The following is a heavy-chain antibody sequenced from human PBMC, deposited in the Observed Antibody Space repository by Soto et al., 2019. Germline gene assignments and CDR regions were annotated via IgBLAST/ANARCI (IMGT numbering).Heavy chain of an antibody. Sequence: VASVKVSCKASGGTFSSYAISWVRQAPGQGLEWMGGIIPIFGTANYAQKFQGRVTITADESTSTAYMELSSLRSEDTAVYYCARERGRYYDFWSGSYGMDVWGQGTTVTVSS. CDR3: ARERGRYYDFWSGSYGMDV. J-gene: IGHJ6*02. CDR2: IIPIFGTA. V-gene: IGHV1-69*13. CDR1: GGTFSSYA. D-gene: IGHD3-3*01.